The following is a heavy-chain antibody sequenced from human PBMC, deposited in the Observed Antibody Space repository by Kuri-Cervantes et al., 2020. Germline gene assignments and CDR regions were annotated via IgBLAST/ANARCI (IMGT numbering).Heavy chain of an antibody. J-gene: IGHJ6*02. D-gene: IGHD5-12*01. Sequence: GESLKISCRASGYTFTSYGISWVRQAPGQGLEWMGWISAYNGNTNYAQKLQGRVTMTTDTSTSTAYMELRSLRSDDTAVYYCARDVSGYDGYYYGMDVWGQGTTVTVSS. CDR1: GYTFTSYG. CDR2: ISAYNGNT. V-gene: IGHV1-18*01. CDR3: ARDVSGYDGYYYGMDV.